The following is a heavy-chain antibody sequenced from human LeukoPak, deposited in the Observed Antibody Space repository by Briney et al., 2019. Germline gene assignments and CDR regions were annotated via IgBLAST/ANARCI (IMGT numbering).Heavy chain of an antibody. CDR3: ARGGYCRSGNCFVLAAEFDY. J-gene: IGHJ4*02. V-gene: IGHV1-2*02. Sequence: ASVKVSCKASGYTFTGSYMHWVRQAPGQGLEWMGWINPNSGGTDYAQKFQGRATMTRDTSISTAYMELKWLGSDDTAVYYCARGGYCRSGNCFVLAAEFDYWGQGTLVTVSS. D-gene: IGHD2-15*01. CDR2: INPNSGGT. CDR1: GYTFTGSY.